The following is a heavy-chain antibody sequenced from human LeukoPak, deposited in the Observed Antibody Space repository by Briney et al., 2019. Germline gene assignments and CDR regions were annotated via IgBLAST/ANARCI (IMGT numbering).Heavy chain of an antibody. CDR2: IIPLFGRT. CDR1: GYTFTGYY. V-gene: IGHV1-69*13. D-gene: IGHD3-9*01. CDR3: ARSILTGITVNPFEY. J-gene: IGHJ4*02. Sequence: ASVKVSCKASGYTFTGYYMHWMRQAPGQGLEWMGGIIPLFGRTNYAQKFQGRVTITADESTSTAYLELSSLRSGDTAVYYCARSILTGITVNPFEYWGQGTLVTVSS.